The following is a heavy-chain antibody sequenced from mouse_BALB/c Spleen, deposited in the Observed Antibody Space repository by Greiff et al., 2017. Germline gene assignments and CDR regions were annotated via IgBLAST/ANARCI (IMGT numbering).Heavy chain of an antibody. CDR2: IRNKANGYTT. CDR3: ARKGNYEGAMDY. Sequence: EVNVVESGGGLVQPGGSLRLSCATSGFTFTDYYMSWVRQPPGKALEWLGFIRNKANGYTTEYSASVKGRFTISRDNSQSILYLQMNTLRAEDSATYYCARKGNYEGAMDYWGQGTSVTVSS. J-gene: IGHJ4*01. D-gene: IGHD2-1*01. CDR1: GFTFTDYY. V-gene: IGHV7-3*02.